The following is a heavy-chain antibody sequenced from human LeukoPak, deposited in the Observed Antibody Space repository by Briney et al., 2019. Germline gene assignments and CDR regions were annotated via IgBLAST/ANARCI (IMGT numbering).Heavy chain of an antibody. V-gene: IGHV4-59*08. J-gene: IGHJ4*02. CDR3: ARQGIAVAGNAVFDY. CDR2: IYYSGST. D-gene: IGHD6-19*01. CDR1: GGSISSYH. Sequence: SETLSLTRTVSGGSISSYHWSWIRQPPGKGLEWIGYIYYSGSTNYNPSLKSRVTISVDTSKNQFSLKLSSVTAADTAVYYCARQGIAVAGNAVFDYWGQGTLVTVSS.